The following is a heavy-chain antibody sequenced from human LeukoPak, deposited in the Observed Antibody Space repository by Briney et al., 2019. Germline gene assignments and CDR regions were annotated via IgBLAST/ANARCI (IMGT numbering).Heavy chain of an antibody. CDR2: MDPTGSQK. CDR1: QFTFNGSW. V-gene: IGHV3-7*01. D-gene: IGHD1-1*01. CDR3: AIWTSGNY. Sequence: GGSLRLSCADSQFTFNGSWMNWVRQAPGKGLEWVANMDPTGSQKHYVDSVRGRFTISKDNHGESLCLDMHSLRAEDTAIYYCAIWTSGNYWGQGTLVTVSS. J-gene: IGHJ4*02.